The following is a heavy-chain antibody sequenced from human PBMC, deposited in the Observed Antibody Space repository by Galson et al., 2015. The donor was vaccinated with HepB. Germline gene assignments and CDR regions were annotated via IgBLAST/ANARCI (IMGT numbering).Heavy chain of an antibody. CDR2: IYYSGST. D-gene: IGHD4-11*01. CDR1: GGSISSSSYY. V-gene: IGHV4-39*01. J-gene: IGHJ2*01. CDR3: ARTPTVTTWYFDL. Sequence: ETLSLTCTVSGGSISSSSYYWGWIRQPPGKGLEWIGSIYYSGSTYYNPSLKSRVTISVDTSKNQFSLKLSSVTAADTAVYYCARTPTVTTWYFDLWGRGTLVTVSS.